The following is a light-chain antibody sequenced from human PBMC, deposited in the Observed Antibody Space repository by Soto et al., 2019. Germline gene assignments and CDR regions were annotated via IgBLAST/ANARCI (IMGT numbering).Light chain of an antibody. CDR3: HQYKNWPLCT. CDR2: GAS. Sequence: EIVMTQSPATLSVSPGERATLSCRASQSVSSNLAWYQQKPGQAPRLLIYGASTRATGIPARFSGSGSGTAFPLTISSLPSEDFAVYYCHQYKNWPLCTFGQGTKREIK. CDR1: QSVSSN. J-gene: IGKJ2*02. V-gene: IGKV3-15*01.